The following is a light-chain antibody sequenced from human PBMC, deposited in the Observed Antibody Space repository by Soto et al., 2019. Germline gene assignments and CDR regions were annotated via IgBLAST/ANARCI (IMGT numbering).Light chain of an antibody. Sequence: HSVLTQPPSASGTPGQRVTISCSGSSSNIGSNTVNWYQQLPGTAPKLLIYSNNQRPSGVPDRFSGSKSDTSASLAISGLHSEDEADYYCAAWDDSLNGPYVVFGGGTKLTVL. J-gene: IGLJ2*01. CDR3: AAWDDSLNGPYVV. CDR2: SNN. V-gene: IGLV1-44*01. CDR1: SSNIGSNT.